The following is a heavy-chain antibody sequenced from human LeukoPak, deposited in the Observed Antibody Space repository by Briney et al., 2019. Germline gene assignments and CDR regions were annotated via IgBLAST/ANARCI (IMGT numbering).Heavy chain of an antibody. CDR3: ARAAWGVSAAYFDY. V-gene: IGHV4-30-4*01. D-gene: IGHD3-16*01. CDR2: IYYSGST. CDR1: GGSISSGDYY. Sequence: SQTLSLTCTVSGGSISSGDYYWSWIRQPPGKGLEWIGYIYYSGSTYYNPSLKSRVTISVDTSKNQFSLKLSSVTAADTAVYYCARAAWGVSAAYFDYWGQGTLVTVSS. J-gene: IGHJ4*02.